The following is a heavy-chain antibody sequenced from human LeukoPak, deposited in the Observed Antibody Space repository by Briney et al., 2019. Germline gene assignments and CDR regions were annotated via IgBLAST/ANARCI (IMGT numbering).Heavy chain of an antibody. D-gene: IGHD6-19*01. CDR1: GGFISSYY. V-gene: IGHV4-4*09. CDR3: AGSGHDWFDP. J-gene: IGHJ5*02. CDR2: IYTSGSP. Sequence: MTSETLSLTCTVSGGFISSYYWSWIRQPPGKGLEWLGYIYTSGSPNYNPPLKSRVTISVDTSKNQFCLRLSSVTAADTAVYYCAGSGHDWFDPWGQGTLVTVSS.